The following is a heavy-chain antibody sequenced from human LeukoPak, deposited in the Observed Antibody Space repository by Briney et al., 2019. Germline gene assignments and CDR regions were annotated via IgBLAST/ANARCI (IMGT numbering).Heavy chain of an antibody. CDR1: GYTFTTYD. J-gene: IGHJ6*03. Sequence: ASVKVSCKASGYTFTTYDINWVRQATGQGLEWMGWMNPNSGNTGYAQKFQGKVTMTRNTSISTAYMELSSLRSEDTAVYYCARRDYYGSGSYPYYYQNHMDVWGKGTTVTISS. D-gene: IGHD3-10*01. V-gene: IGHV1-8*01. CDR2: MNPNSGNT. CDR3: ARRDYYGSGSYPYYYQNHMDV.